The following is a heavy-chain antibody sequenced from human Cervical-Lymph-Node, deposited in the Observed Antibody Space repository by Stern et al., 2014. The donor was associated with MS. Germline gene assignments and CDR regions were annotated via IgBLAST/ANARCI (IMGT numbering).Heavy chain of an antibody. CDR2: VYYSGAT. V-gene: IGHV4-39*01. J-gene: IGHJ4*02. D-gene: IGHD2-8*02. CDR3: AKHACTGAACPFDL. CDR1: GDSISSYTHY. Sequence: QVQLQESGPGLVKPSETLSLTCAVSGDSISSYTHYWAWIRQPPGKGLEWIGRVYYSGATYYNPSLKSPVPIPGDPSKIPSPRGQNSVPAADTAVYYCAKHACTGAACPFDLWGQGTLVTVSS.